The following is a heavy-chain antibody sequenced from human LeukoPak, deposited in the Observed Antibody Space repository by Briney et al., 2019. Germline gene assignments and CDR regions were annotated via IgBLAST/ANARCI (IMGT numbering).Heavy chain of an antibody. J-gene: IGHJ4*02. CDR1: GFTFSIYS. CDR2: ISSSSSYI. Sequence: GGSLRLSSATSGFTFSIYSMNWVREAPGKGLEWVPFISSSSSYIYYADSVKGRFTISRDNAKNSLYLQMNSLRAEDTAVYYCARDRVDYWGQGTLVTVAS. CDR3: ARDRVDY. D-gene: IGHD3-10*01. V-gene: IGHV3-21*01.